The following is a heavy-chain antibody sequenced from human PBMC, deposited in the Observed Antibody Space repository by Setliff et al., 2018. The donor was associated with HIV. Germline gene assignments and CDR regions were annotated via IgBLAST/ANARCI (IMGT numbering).Heavy chain of an antibody. Sequence: ASVQVSCKASGYTFTTYAMNWVRQAPGQGLEWMGWINSNTGNPMYAQGFTGRFVFSLDTSVSTAYLQISSLKAEDTAVHYCAREGRGDYDFWSGSRGAFDIWGQGTMVTVSS. J-gene: IGHJ3*02. D-gene: IGHD3-3*01. CDR2: INSNTGNP. CDR3: AREGRGDYDFWSGSRGAFDI. CDR1: GYTFTTYA. V-gene: IGHV7-4-1*02.